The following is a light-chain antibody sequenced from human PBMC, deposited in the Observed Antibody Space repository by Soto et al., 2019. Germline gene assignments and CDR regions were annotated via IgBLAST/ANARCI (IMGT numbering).Light chain of an antibody. CDR3: KQYGSS. CDR1: QSVSSMY. Sequence: EIVLTQSPGTLSLSPGERATLSCRASQSVSSMYLAWYQQKPGQTPRLLIYAASSRATGIPDRFSGSGSGTDFTLTINRLEPEDFAVYYCKQYGSSFGQGTKLEIK. CDR2: AAS. V-gene: IGKV3-20*01. J-gene: IGKJ2*01.